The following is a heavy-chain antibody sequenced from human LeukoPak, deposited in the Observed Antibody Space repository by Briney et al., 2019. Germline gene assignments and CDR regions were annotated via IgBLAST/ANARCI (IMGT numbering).Heavy chain of an antibody. D-gene: IGHD6-19*01. CDR3: ARVGSGWYFDY. V-gene: IGHV3-21*01. CDR2: ISSSSSYI. J-gene: IGHJ4*02. CDR1: GYTFSGYS. Sequence: GGSLRLSCAASGYTFSGYSVSWVRQAPGKGLEWVSSISSSSSYIYYADSVKGRFTISRDNAKNSLYLQMNSLRAEDTAVYYCARVGSGWYFDYWGQGTLVTVSS.